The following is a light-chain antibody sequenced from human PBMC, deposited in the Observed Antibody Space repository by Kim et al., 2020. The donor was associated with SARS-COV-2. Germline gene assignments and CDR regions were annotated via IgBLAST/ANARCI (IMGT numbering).Light chain of an antibody. Sequence: EIVMTQSPATLSVSPGERATLSCRASQSAGTNLAWYQQKPGQAPRLLIYGASTRATGIPARFSGSGSGTEFTLTISSLQSEDFAVYYCQQYNNWPPWTFGQGTKLEI. J-gene: IGKJ1*01. CDR1: QSAGTN. V-gene: IGKV3-15*01. CDR2: GAS. CDR3: QQYNNWPPWT.